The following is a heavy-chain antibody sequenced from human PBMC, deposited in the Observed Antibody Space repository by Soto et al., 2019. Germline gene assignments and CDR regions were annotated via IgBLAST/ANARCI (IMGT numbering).Heavy chain of an antibody. CDR2: INIDGTTT. J-gene: IGHJ5*02. V-gene: IGHV3-74*01. CDR3: ARIPYSDTDPCP. D-gene: IGHD1-26*01. CDR1: GFAFSTKW. Sequence: EVQLVESGGGLVQPGGSLRLSCAASGFAFSTKWMHWVRQGPGKGLVWVSRINIDGTTTNYADSVKGRFTISRDNAKNMLYPQMDSLRAEDTAVYYCARIPYSDTDPCPWGQGTLVTVSS.